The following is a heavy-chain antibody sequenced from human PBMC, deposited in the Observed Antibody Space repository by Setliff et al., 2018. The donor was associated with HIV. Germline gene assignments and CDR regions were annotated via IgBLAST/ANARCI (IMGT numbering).Heavy chain of an antibody. CDR1: GFTFGSYG. D-gene: IGHD5-12*01. CDR3: ARDWRSGYDLNFDY. J-gene: IGHJ4*02. V-gene: IGHV3-33*01. CDR2: IWYDGSEK. Sequence: GGSLRLSCTTSGFTFGSYGMHWVRQAPGKGLEWVANIWYDGSEKYYADSVKGRFIISRDNSKNSLYLQMNSLRAEDTAMYYCARDWRSGYDLNFDYWGQGTLVTVSS.